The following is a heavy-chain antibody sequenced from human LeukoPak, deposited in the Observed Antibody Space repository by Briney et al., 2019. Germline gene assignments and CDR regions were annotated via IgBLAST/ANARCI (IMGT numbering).Heavy chain of an antibody. D-gene: IGHD1-1*01. CDR2: INHSGST. Sequence: SETLSLTCAVYGGSFSGYYWSWIRQPPGKGLEWIGEINHSGSTNYNPSLKSRVTISVDTSKNQFSLKLSSVTAADTAVYYCASRIAGTAGFDYWGQGTLVTVSS. CDR1: GGSFSGYY. V-gene: IGHV4-34*01. CDR3: ASRIAGTAGFDY. J-gene: IGHJ4*02.